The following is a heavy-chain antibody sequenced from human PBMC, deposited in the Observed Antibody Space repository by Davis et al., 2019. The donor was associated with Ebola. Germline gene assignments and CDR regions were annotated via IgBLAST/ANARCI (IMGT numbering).Heavy chain of an antibody. CDR2: ISYDGSNK. CDR3: ARDPHAYGDPSLYYYYGMDV. Sequence: GESLKISCAASGFTFSSYAMHWVRQAPGKGLEWVAVISYDGSNKYYADSVKGRFTISRDNSKNTLYLQMNSLRAEDTAVYYCARDPHAYGDPSLYYYYGMDVWGQGTTVTVSS. J-gene: IGHJ6*02. CDR1: GFTFSSYA. D-gene: IGHD4-17*01. V-gene: IGHV3-30-3*01.